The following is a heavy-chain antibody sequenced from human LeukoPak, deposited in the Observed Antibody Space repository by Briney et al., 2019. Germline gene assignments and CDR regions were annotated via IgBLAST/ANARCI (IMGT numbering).Heavy chain of an antibody. Sequence: ASVKVSCKASGVTFTNNAINWVRQAPGQGLEWIGRIIPIFHRTNYAKKIPGRVTVTTDELTSTAYMESSSLRSEDTAVYYCARDIPGSSGYFNDAFDIWGQGTMVIVSS. CDR2: IIPIFHRT. V-gene: IGHV1-69*05. J-gene: IGHJ3*02. CDR3: ARDIPGSSGYFNDAFDI. D-gene: IGHD3-22*01. CDR1: GVTFTNNA.